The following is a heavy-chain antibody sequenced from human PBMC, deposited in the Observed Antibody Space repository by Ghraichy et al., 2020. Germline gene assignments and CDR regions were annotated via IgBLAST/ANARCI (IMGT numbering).Heavy chain of an antibody. V-gene: IGHV3-23*01. CDR1: GFTFRTYA. CDR3: AKVAVAGWDSFDY. Sequence: GGSLRLSCAASGFTFRTYAMNWVRQAPGKGLEWVSTISGSGGDTYYADSVTGPCTISRDNSKNTLHLQMNSLRAEDPAVYYCAKVAVAGWDSFDYWGQGTLVTVSS. CDR2: ISGSGGDT. J-gene: IGHJ4*01. D-gene: IGHD6-19*01.